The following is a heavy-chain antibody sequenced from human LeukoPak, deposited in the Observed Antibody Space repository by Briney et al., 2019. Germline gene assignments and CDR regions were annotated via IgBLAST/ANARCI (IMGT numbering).Heavy chain of an antibody. J-gene: IGHJ2*01. CDR1: GGSISSYY. D-gene: IGHD3-9*01. CDR3: AKDKNYDILTGYFESPNWYFDL. CDR2: IDTSGST. Sequence: PSETLSLTCTVSGGSISSYYWSWIRQPAGKGLEWIGRIDTSGSTNYNPSLKSRVTMSVDTSKNQFSLKLSSVTAADTAVYYCAKDKNYDILTGYFESPNWYFDLWGRGTLVTVSS. V-gene: IGHV4-4*07.